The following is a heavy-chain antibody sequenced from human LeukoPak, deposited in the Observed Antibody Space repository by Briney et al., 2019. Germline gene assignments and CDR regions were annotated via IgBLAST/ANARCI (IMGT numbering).Heavy chain of an antibody. D-gene: IGHD2-2*01. Sequence: GASVKVSCKASGYTFTSYYMHWVRQAPGQGLEWMGIINPSGGSTSYAQKFQGRVTMTRDMSTSTVYMELSSLRSEDTAIYYCANYPNQVVFFSWGQGTLVTVSS. CDR1: GYTFTSYY. CDR3: ANYPNQVVFFS. V-gene: IGHV1-46*01. CDR2: INPSGGST. J-gene: IGHJ5*02.